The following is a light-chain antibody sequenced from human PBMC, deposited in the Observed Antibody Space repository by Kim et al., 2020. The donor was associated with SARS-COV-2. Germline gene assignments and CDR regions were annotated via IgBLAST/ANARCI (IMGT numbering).Light chain of an antibody. Sequence: SYELTQDPVVSVALGQTVRITCQGDSLRRYYASWYQQKPGQAPVLVIYGKNNRPSGIPDRFSGSSSGNTASLTITGAQAEDEADYYCNSRDSSGNHPDVFGTGTKVTVL. V-gene: IGLV3-19*01. CDR3: NSRDSSGNHPDV. CDR1: SLRRYY. J-gene: IGLJ1*01. CDR2: GKN.